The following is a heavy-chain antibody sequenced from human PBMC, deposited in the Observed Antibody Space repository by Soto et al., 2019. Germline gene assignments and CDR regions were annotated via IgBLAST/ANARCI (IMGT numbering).Heavy chain of an antibody. CDR1: GGSIRSGDYY. CDR3: VRDSVRFGPAFDS. Sequence: PSETLSLTCTVSGGSIRSGDYYWTWIRQPPGKGLEWIGYVFHTGTAYYYNPSLKRRVNMSIDTSKNQFSLKLNSVTAADTAIYYCVRDSVRFGPAFDSWGQGTQGTV. V-gene: IGHV4-30-4*01. CDR2: VFHTGTAY. J-gene: IGHJ4*02. D-gene: IGHD3-3*01.